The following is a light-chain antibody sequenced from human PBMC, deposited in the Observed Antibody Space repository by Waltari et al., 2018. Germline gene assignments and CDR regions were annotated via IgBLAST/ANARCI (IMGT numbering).Light chain of an antibody. V-gene: IGKV1-5*01. CDR2: KDS. CDR1: DTVSGW. J-gene: IGKJ1*01. Sequence: DIQMTQSPSTLSVSVGARITITCRSSDTVSGWVAWYQQRPGRAPRLLIYKDSTLPTGVPSRFSGSGGGTEFTLTISSLQPEDFATYHCQQYKSFSTFGQGTKLEVK. CDR3: QQYKSFST.